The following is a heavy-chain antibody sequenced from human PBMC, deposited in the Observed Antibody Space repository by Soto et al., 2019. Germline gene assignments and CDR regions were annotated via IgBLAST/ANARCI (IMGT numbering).Heavy chain of an antibody. CDR3: AKELLEVVPAAIDS. J-gene: IGHJ4*02. V-gene: IGHV3-23*01. CDR2: ITTSGGST. CDR1: GFTFSSYA. Sequence: EVQLLESGGGLVQPGGSLRLSCAASGFTFSSYAMSWVRQAPGKGLEWVSTITTSGGSTYNADSVKGRFTISRDNSKNTLYLQINSLRADDTAVYYCAKELLEVVPAAIDSWGQGTLVTVSS. D-gene: IGHD2-2*01.